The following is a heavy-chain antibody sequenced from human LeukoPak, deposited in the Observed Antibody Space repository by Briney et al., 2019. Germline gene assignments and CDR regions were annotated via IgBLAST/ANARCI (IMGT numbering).Heavy chain of an antibody. CDR2: IDPNSAGT. J-gene: IGHJ5*01. CDR1: GYTFTAYY. CDR3: ARPGYCSGGSCSDWFDS. D-gene: IGHD2-15*01. V-gene: IGHV1-2*02. Sequence: ASVKVSCKPSGYTFTAYYVHWMRQAPGQGLEWMGWIDPNSAGTNFAQKFQGRVSMTRDTSINTAYLELSRPRSDDTAVYYCARPGYCSGGSCSDWFDSWGQGTLVTVSS.